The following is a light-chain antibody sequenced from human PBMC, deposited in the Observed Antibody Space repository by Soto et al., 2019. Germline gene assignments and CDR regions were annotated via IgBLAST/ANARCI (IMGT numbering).Light chain of an antibody. V-gene: IGKV3-11*01. Sequence: EIVLTQSPATLSLSPGERATLSCRASQSVSSYLAWYQQKPGQAPRLLIYDASNRATGIPARFSGSGSGTDFTLTISSLEPEDFEVYYCQQRSNWPRTFGQGKRLEIK. CDR3: QQRSNWPRT. J-gene: IGKJ5*01. CDR2: DAS. CDR1: QSVSSY.